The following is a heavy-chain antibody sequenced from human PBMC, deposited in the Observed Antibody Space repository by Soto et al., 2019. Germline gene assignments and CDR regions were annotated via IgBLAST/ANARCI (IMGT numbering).Heavy chain of an antibody. V-gene: IGHV5-51*01. D-gene: IGHD3-3*01. Sequence: GESLKISCKGSGYNFAGYWIAWVRQMPGTGLGLMGIIYPSDSDTRYRPSFQGQVTISADKSISTAYLKWSSLRASDTAMYYCARGGVSTRTFDYWGQGTPVTVSS. CDR1: GYNFAGYW. J-gene: IGHJ4*02. CDR2: IYPSDSDT. CDR3: ARGGVSTRTFDY.